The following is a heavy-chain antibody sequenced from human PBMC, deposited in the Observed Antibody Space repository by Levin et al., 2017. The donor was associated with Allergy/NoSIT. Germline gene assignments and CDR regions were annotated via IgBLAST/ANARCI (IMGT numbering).Heavy chain of an antibody. CDR1: GFTFSSYS. V-gene: IGHV3-21*01. CDR3: ARDRIAVAGWFQEGLDY. CDR2: ISSSSSYI. J-gene: IGHJ4*02. Sequence: ETLSLTCAASGFTFSSYSMNWVRQAPGKGLEWVSSISSSSSYIYYADSVKGRFTISRDNAKNSLYLQMNSLRAEDTAVYYCARDRIAVAGWFQEGLDYWGQGTLVTVSS. D-gene: IGHD6-19*01.